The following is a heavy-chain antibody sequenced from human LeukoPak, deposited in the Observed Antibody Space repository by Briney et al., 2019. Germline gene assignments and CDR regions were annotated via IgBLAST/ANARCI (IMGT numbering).Heavy chain of an antibody. CDR3: ATHQRYYDFWSGLTPLAFDI. D-gene: IGHD3-3*01. CDR2: IKQDGSEK. V-gene: IGHV3-7*01. J-gene: IGHJ3*02. CDR1: GFTFSSYW. Sequence: PGGSLRLSCAASGFTFSSYWMSWVRQAPGKGLEWVANIKQDGSEKYYVDSVKGRFTISRDNAKNSLYLQMNSLRAEDTAVYYCATHQRYYDFWSGLTPLAFDIWGQGTMVTVSS.